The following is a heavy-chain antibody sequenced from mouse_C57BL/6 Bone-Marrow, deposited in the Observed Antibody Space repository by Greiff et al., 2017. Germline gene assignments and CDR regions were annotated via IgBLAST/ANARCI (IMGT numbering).Heavy chain of an antibody. V-gene: IGHV2-2*01. D-gene: IGHD2-4*01. Sequence: QVQLQQSGPGLVQPSQSLSITCTVSGFSLTSYGVHWVRQSPGKGLEWLGVIWRGGSTDYNAAFISRLSISKDNSTSQVFFKMNSLQADDTAIYYCARNRGLRGAWFAYWGQGTLVTVSA. CDR2: IWRGGST. J-gene: IGHJ3*01. CDR1: GFSLTSYG. CDR3: ARNRGLRGAWFAY.